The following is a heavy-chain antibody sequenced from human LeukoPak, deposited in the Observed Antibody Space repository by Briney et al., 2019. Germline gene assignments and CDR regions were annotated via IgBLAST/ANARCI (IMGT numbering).Heavy chain of an antibody. V-gene: IGHV6-1*01. CDR3: ASGSYYLGFNS. CDR1: GDSVSSKNTS. D-gene: IGHD3-22*01. J-gene: IGHJ4*02. CDR2: TYYRSKWYY. Sequence: SQTLSLTCAISGDSVSSKNTSWNWIRQPPSRGLEWLGSTYYRSKWYYDYAVTVKSRITISPDTSKNQFSLHLNSVTPEDTALYYCASGSYYLGFNSWGQGTLVTVSS.